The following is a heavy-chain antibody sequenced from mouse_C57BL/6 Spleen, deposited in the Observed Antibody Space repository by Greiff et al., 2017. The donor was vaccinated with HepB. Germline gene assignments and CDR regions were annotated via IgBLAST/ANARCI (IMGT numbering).Heavy chain of an antibody. CDR3: ARRSIYYYGSSPYAMDY. J-gene: IGHJ4*01. CDR2: IYWDDDK. D-gene: IGHD1-1*01. Sequence: QVTLKVCGPGILQSSQTLSLTCSFSGFSLSTSGMGVSWIRQPSGKGLEWLAHIYWDDDKRYNPSLKSRLTISKDTSRNQVFLKITSVDTADTATYYCARRSIYYYGSSPYAMDYWGQGTSVTVSS. CDR1: GFSLSTSGMG. V-gene: IGHV8-12*01.